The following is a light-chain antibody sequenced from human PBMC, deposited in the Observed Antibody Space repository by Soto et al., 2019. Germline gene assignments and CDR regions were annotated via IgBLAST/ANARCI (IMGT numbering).Light chain of an antibody. CDR2: GAS. Sequence: EIGLKQSPGTLSLSQGERATLSCRASQSVSSNSLAWYHQKPGQPPRLLMYGASNRATGIPDRFSGSGSGTDFTLTISRLEPEDFAVYYCQQYGSSLITFGQVTLLEIK. V-gene: IGKV3-20*01. CDR1: QSVSSNS. J-gene: IGKJ5*01. CDR3: QQYGSSLIT.